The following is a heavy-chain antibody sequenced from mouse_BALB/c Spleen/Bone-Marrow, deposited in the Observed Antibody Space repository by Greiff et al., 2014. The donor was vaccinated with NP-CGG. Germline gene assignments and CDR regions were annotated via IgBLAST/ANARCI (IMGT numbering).Heavy chain of an antibody. Sequence: VQLQQSGPELVKPGASVKMSCKASGYTFTNYVMHWVKQKPGQGLEWIGYINPYNDGTKYNEKFKGKATLTSDKSSSTAYMDPSSLTSEDSAVYYCARVYYGYDGTSSWFAYWGQGTLVTVSA. CDR1: GYTFTNYV. CDR3: ARVYYGYDGTSSWFAY. V-gene: IGHV1-14*01. J-gene: IGHJ3*01. CDR2: INPYNDGT. D-gene: IGHD2-2*01.